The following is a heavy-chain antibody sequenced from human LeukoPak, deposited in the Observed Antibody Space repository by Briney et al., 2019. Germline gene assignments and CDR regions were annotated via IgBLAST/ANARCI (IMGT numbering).Heavy chain of an antibody. V-gene: IGHV4-38-2*01. CDR3: ARLAQGGSKTYYFDY. D-gene: IGHD5-12*01. J-gene: IGHJ4*02. CDR1: GYSISSGYY. Sequence: SETLSLTCAVSGYSISSGYYWGWVRQPPGKGLEWIGSMYHSGSTYYNPSLKSRVTISLDTSKNQSSLKLSSVTAADTAVYYCARLAQGGSKTYYFDYWGQGTLVTVSS. CDR2: MYHSGST.